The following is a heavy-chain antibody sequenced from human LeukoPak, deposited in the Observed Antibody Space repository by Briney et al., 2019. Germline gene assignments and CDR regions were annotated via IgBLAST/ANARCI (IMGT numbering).Heavy chain of an antibody. J-gene: IGHJ4*02. D-gene: IGHD3-10*01. Sequence: SETLSLTCTVSGGSISSSSYYWGWIRQPPGKGLEWIGEINHSGSTNYNPSLKSRATISVDRSKNQFSLKLSSVTAADTAVYYCARVTRFDRSGELWFDYWGQGTLVTVSS. CDR2: INHSGST. CDR1: GGSISSSSYY. V-gene: IGHV4-39*07. CDR3: ARVTRFDRSGELWFDY.